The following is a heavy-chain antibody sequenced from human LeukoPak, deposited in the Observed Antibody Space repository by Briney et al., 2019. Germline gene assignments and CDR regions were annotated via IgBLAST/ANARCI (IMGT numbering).Heavy chain of an antibody. J-gene: IGHJ4*02. Sequence: GGSLRLSCAASGFTFSNYAMSWVRQAPGKGLEWVSAISGSGGSTYYADSVKGRLTISGDNSKNTLSLHMNSLRAEDTAVYYCAKDDTRAYYYDSSGYYLVDYWGQGTLVTVSS. V-gene: IGHV3-23*01. CDR3: AKDDTRAYYYDSSGYYLVDY. CDR2: ISGSGGST. D-gene: IGHD3-22*01. CDR1: GFTFSNYA.